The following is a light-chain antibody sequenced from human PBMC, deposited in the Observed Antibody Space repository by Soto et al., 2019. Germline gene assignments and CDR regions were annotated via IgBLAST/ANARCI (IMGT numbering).Light chain of an antibody. CDR3: GTWDSSLSAVV. CDR2: DNN. CDR1: SSNIGNNY. Sequence: QSVLTQPPSVSAAPGQKVTISCSGSSSNIGNNYVSCYQQLPGTAPKLLIYDNNTRPSGIPDRFSGSKSGTSATLGITGLQTGDEADYYCGTWDSSLSAVVFGGGTKLTVL. J-gene: IGLJ2*01. V-gene: IGLV1-51*01.